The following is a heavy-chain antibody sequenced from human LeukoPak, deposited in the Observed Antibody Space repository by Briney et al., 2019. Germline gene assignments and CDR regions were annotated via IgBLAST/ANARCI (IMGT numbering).Heavy chain of an antibody. Sequence: PSETLSLTCTVSGESIFSTTYYWGWIRQPPGKGLEWIGSIFHSGSTYYNPSLKSRVTISVDTSKNQLSLRLRSVTAADTAVYYCARLYQGKRPPDYWGQGTLVTVSS. CDR2: IFHSGST. D-gene: IGHD6-25*01. V-gene: IGHV4-39*01. J-gene: IGHJ4*02. CDR1: GESIFSTTYY. CDR3: ARLYQGKRPPDY.